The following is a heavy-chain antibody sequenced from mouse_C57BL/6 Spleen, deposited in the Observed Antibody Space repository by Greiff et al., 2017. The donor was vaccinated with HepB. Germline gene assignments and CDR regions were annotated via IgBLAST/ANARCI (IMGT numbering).Heavy chain of an antibody. J-gene: IGHJ1*03. D-gene: IGHD1-1*01. Sequence: EVQLQQSGPELVKPGASVKIPCKASGYTFTDYNMDWVKQSHGKSLEWIGDINPNNGGTIYNQKFKGKATLTVDKSSSTAYMELRSLTSEDTAVYYCARRGDGGGILLWYFDVWGTGTTVTVSS. CDR3: ARRGDGGGILLWYFDV. V-gene: IGHV1-18*01. CDR1: GYTFTDYN. CDR2: INPNNGGT.